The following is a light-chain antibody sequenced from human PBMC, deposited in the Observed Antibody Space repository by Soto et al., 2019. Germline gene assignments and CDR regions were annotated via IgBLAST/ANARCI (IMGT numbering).Light chain of an antibody. J-gene: IGKJ4*01. Sequence: DIQMTQSPSSLSASVGDRVTITCRASQSISSYLNWYQQKPGKAPKLLIYAASSLQSGVPSRFSGSGSGTDFTLTISSLQPEDFETYYCQQSYSTPPSFGGGTKVEIK. CDR3: QQSYSTPPS. CDR1: QSISSY. CDR2: AAS. V-gene: IGKV1-39*01.